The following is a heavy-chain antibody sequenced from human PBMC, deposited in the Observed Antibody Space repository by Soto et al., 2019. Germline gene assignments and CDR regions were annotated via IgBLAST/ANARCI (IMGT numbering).Heavy chain of an antibody. CDR1: GFTFSSYE. V-gene: IGHV3-48*03. J-gene: IGHJ4*02. CDR2: ITSSGGSV. D-gene: IGHD4-17*01. Sequence: GGSLRLSCAASGFTFSSYEMNWVRQAPGKGLEWVSYITSSGGSVYYADSVKGRFTISRDNAKNSLYLQMNSLRAEDTAVYYCARAGSTVTDYWGQGTLVTVSS. CDR3: ARAGSTVTDY.